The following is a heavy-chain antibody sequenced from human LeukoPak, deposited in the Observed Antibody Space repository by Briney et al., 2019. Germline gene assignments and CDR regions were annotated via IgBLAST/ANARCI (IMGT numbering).Heavy chain of an antibody. D-gene: IGHD6-13*01. CDR2: IDTSGST. Sequence: SETLSLTCTVSGGSISSYYWSWIRQPAGKGLEWIGRIDTSGSTNYNPSLKSRVTMSVDTSKNQFSLKVNSVTAADTAVYYCARDDPYSSSWLFDYWGQGTLVTVSS. V-gene: IGHV4-4*07. CDR3: ARDDPYSSSWLFDY. CDR1: GGSISSYY. J-gene: IGHJ4*02.